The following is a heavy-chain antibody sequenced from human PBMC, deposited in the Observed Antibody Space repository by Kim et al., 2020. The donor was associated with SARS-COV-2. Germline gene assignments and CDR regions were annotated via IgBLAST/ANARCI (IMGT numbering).Heavy chain of an antibody. Sequence: GESLKISCKGSGYSFTSYWISWVRQIPGKGLEWMGRIDPSDSYTNYSPSFQGHVTISADKSISTAYLQWSSLKASDTAMYYCARHEAQTYYYDSSGYYYLDDWGQGTLVTVSS. J-gene: IGHJ4*02. CDR3: ARHEAQTYYYDSSGYYYLDD. CDR1: GYSFTSYW. D-gene: IGHD3-22*01. V-gene: IGHV5-10-1*01. CDR2: IDPSDSYT.